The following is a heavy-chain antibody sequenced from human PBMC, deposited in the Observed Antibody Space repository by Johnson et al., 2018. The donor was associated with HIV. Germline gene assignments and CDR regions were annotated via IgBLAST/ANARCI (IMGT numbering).Heavy chain of an antibody. CDR2: IYIGGNT. J-gene: IGHJ3*02. Sequence: VQLVESGGGLMQPGGSLRLSCAASALSVSTNYISWVRPAPGKGLEWISVIYIGGNTYYADSVRGRFTISRDSSKNTVYLQMTSLRAEDTAVYFCAGPYNWRNDYGAFDIWGQGTMVTVSS. CDR3: AGPYNWRNDYGAFDI. V-gene: IGHV3-53*01. CDR1: ALSVSTNY. D-gene: IGHD1-20*01.